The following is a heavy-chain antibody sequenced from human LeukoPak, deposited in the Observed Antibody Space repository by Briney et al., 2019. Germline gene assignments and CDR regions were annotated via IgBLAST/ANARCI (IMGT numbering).Heavy chain of an antibody. Sequence: SETLSLTCTVSGDSISSYFWSWIRQPPGKGLEWIGYIYYNERSNYNPSLRSRVTISIDTSKNQFSLKLSSVTAADTAVYYCARIPYYYDSSGSIWFDPWGQGTLVTVSS. CDR1: GDSISSYF. D-gene: IGHD3-22*01. CDR3: ARIPYYYDSSGSIWFDP. J-gene: IGHJ5*02. V-gene: IGHV4-59*01. CDR2: IYYNERS.